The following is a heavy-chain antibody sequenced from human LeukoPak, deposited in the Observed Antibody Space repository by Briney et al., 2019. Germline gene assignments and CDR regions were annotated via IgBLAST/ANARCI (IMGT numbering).Heavy chain of an antibody. CDR2: IYYSGIT. D-gene: IGHD3-16*02. CDR3: ARAVQASLQPRFDP. J-gene: IGHJ5*02. Sequence: SETLSLTCTVSGGSISSSGYYWGWIRQPPGKGLEWIGSIYYSGITYYHPSLKSRVTISVDTSKNQFSLNLNSVTAADTAVYYCARAVQASLQPRFDPWGQGTLVTVSS. CDR1: GGSISSSGYY. V-gene: IGHV4-39*07.